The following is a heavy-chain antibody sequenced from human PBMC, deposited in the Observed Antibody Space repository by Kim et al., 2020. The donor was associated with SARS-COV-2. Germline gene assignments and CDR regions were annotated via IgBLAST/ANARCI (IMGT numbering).Heavy chain of an antibody. CDR3: AGTGSGSSYYYGMDV. Sequence: KFQGRVTITRDTSASTAYMELSSLRSEDTAVYYCAGTGSGSSYYYGMDVWGQGTTVTVSS. D-gene: IGHD3-10*01. J-gene: IGHJ6*02. V-gene: IGHV1-3*01.